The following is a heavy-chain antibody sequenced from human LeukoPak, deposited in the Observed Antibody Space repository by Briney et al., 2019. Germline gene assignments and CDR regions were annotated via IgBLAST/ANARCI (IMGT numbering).Heavy chain of an antibody. V-gene: IGHV3-23*01. J-gene: IGHJ4*02. CDR2: ISGSGGST. CDR1: GFTFSSYA. D-gene: IGHD3-9*01. Sequence: GGSLRLSCAASGFTFSSYAMSWVRQAPGKGLEWVSAISGSGGSTYYADSVKGRFTISRDNSKNTLYLQMNSLRAEDTAVYYCAKATTYDILTGYNYFDYWGQGTLVTVSS. CDR3: AKATTYDILTGYNYFDY.